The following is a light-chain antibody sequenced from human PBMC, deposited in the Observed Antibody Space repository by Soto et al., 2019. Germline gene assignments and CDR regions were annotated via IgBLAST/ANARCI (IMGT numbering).Light chain of an antibody. Sequence: QSALTQPASVSGSPGQSITISCTGTSSDIGRYDYVSWYQQFPGKAPKLMIYRVINRPSGVSDRFSGSKSGNTASLTISGLQAEDEADYYCSSYTSSSTLVFGGGTKLTVL. CDR2: RVI. J-gene: IGLJ2*01. CDR3: SSYTSSSTLV. V-gene: IGLV2-14*03. CDR1: SSDIGRYDY.